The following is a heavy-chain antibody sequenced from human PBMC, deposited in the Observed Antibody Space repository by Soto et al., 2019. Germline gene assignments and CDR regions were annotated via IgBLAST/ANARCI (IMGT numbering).Heavy chain of an antibody. V-gene: IGHV3-23*01. CDR3: ATTQRDLITGWHNFDY. Sequence: GGSLRLSCAASGFTFDNYVLSWVRQSPGKRLEWVASISGSGITTFYAESGRGRFIISRDNSNNSVFLQMAGLRADDTALYFCATTQRDLITGWHNFDYWGQGALVTVSS. CDR2: ISGSGITT. J-gene: IGHJ4*02. D-gene: IGHD3-22*01. CDR1: GFTFDNYV.